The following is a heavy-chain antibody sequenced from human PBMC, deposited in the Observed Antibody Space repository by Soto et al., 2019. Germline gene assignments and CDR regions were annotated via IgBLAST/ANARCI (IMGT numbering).Heavy chain of an antibody. V-gene: IGHV4-31*02. CDR3: AGDRGYGSGGSCHRTLDY. D-gene: IGHD2-15*01. CDR2: MYHSGST. CDR1: GGSISSGGYY. Sequence: QVQLQESGPGLVKPSQTLSLICTVSGGSISSGGYYWSWIRQHPGKGLEWIGYMYHSGSTYSNPSLKSRVTISVDTSENQFSLKLSSVTVADTAVYYCAGDRGYGSGGSCHRTLDYWGQGTLVTVSS. J-gene: IGHJ4*02.